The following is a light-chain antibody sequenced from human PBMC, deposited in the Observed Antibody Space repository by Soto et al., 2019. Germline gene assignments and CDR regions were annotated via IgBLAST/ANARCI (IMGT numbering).Light chain of an antibody. CDR3: QQYNPDSAWT. Sequence: DHQLTQSAATVGPCIGDTITIPCRASQRISPWLAWYQQKPGKAPKLLISKVSTLESGVPSRFSGSGSGTDFTLTISGLQPDDFATYYCQQYNPDSAWTFGHGTKV. CDR1: QRISPW. CDR2: KVS. J-gene: IGKJ1*01. V-gene: IGKV1-5*03.